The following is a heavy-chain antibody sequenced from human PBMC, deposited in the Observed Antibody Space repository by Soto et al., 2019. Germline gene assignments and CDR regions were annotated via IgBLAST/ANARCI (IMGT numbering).Heavy chain of an antibody. CDR3: ARDRGISARPGRYYYYGMDV. V-gene: IGHV4-59*01. Sequence: SETLSLTCTVSGGSISSYYWSWIRQPPGKGLEWIGYIYYSGSTNYNPSLKSRVTISVDTSKNQFSLKLSSVTAADTAVYYCARDRGISARPGRYYYYGMDVWGQGTTVTVS. CDR1: GGSISSYY. D-gene: IGHD6-6*01. J-gene: IGHJ6*02. CDR2: IYYSGST.